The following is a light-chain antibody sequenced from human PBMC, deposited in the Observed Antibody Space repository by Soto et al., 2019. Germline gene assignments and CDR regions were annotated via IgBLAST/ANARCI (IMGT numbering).Light chain of an antibody. CDR3: SSFTSNRIYV. Sequence: QSVLTQPTSVSGSPGQSIAISCTGNHNDIGTYDYVSWYQQHPGRAPRLLIHGVTTRASGISDRFSASKSGLTASLTISGLQPEDEADYYCSSFTSNRIYVFGHG. CDR1: HNDIGTYDY. V-gene: IGLV2-14*03. CDR2: GVT. J-gene: IGLJ1*01.